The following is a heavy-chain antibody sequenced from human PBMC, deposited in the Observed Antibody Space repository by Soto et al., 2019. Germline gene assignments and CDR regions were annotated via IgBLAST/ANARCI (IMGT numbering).Heavy chain of an antibody. Sequence: SSETLSLTCAVYGGSFSGYYWSWIRQPPGKGLEWIGEINHSGSTNYNPSLKSRVTISVDTSKNQFSLKLSSVTAADTAVYYCARLTRGEQWLVKYYYYGMDVWGQGTTVTVSS. CDR3: ARLTRGEQWLVKYYYYGMDV. CDR2: INHSGST. CDR1: GGSFSGYY. D-gene: IGHD6-19*01. J-gene: IGHJ6*02. V-gene: IGHV4-34*01.